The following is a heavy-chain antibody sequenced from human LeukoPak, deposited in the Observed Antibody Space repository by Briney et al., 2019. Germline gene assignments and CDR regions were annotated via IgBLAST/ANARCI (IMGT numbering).Heavy chain of an antibody. Sequence: ASVKVSCKASGFTFTSYYMHWVRQAPGQGLEWMGIINPSGGSTSYAQKFQGRVTMTRDTSTSTVYMELSSLRSEDTAVYYCARASSPGIAARCYFDYWGQGTLVTVSS. V-gene: IGHV1-46*01. CDR1: GFTFTSYY. CDR2: INPSGGST. CDR3: ARASSPGIAARCYFDY. J-gene: IGHJ4*02. D-gene: IGHD6-6*01.